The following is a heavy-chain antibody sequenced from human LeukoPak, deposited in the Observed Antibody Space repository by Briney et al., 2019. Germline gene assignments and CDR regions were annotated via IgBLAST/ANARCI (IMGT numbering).Heavy chain of an antibody. CDR2: ISPDGSRT. CDR1: QFTFSTYW. D-gene: IGHD6-19*01. J-gene: IGHJ4*02. V-gene: IGHV3-74*01. CDR3: VRGTSAWKGVDY. Sequence: PGGSLRLSCAASQFTFSTYWMHWVPQAPERGLESVSCISPDGSRTDCADSVKGRVTTSRDNAKNTLYLQVNSLAAEDTAVYYCVRGTSAWKGVDYWGQGTPVTVSS.